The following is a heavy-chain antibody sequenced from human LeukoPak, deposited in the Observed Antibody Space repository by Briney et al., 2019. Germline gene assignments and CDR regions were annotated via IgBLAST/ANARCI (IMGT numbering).Heavy chain of an antibody. V-gene: IGHV3-23*01. J-gene: IGHJ4*02. CDR3: AKRVEGSSHWPHFDC. CDR2: VTGSSRAT. CDR1: GFTFSSKP. Sequence: GGSLRFSCAASGFTFSSKPMSRLPPAQGKGWKGVSDVTGSSRATNYADSVKGRFTISRDNSKNTLYLQMNSLRAEDTAVYYCAKRVEGSSHWPHFDCWGQGTMVTVSS. D-gene: IGHD2-15*01.